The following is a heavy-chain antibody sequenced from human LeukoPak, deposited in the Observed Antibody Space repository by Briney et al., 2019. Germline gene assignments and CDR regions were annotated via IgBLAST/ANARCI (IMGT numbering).Heavy chain of an antibody. V-gene: IGHV3-30*03. CDR1: GFTFSSYW. CDR2: ISYDGSNK. J-gene: IGHJ4*02. CDR3: ARVGRGYSFNVYYFDY. D-gene: IGHD5-18*01. Sequence: PGGSLRPSCAASGFTFSSYWMSWVRQAPGKGLEWVAIISYDGSNKYYADSVKGRFTISRDNSKNTLYLQMNSLRAEDTAVYYCARVGRGYSFNVYYFDYWGQGTLVTVSS.